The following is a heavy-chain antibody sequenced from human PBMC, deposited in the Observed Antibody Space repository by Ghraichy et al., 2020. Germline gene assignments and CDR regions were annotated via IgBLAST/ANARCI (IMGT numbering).Heavy chain of an antibody. Sequence: GGSLRLSCAASGFTLSIYAMSWVRQVPGKGLEWVSGITDIGDTTYYADSVKGRFTISRDISKNTVYLQMNSLRDEDTAVYYCAKDFGDCSGGRCYARPLEYWGQGTLVTVSS. CDR3: AKDFGDCSGGRCYARPLEY. V-gene: IGHV3-23*01. CDR1: GFTLSIYA. J-gene: IGHJ4*02. D-gene: IGHD2-15*01. CDR2: ITDIGDTT.